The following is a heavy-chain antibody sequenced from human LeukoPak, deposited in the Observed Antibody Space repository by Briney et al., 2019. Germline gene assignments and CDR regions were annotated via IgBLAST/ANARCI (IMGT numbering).Heavy chain of an antibody. CDR2: IYYSGST. CDR3: ATRLLLWFGELGWFDP. CDR1: GGSTSSGDYY. V-gene: IGHV4-30-4*01. J-gene: IGHJ5*02. D-gene: IGHD3-10*01. Sequence: SETLSLTCTVSGGSTSSGDYYWSWIRQPPGKGLEWIGYIYYSGSTYYNPSLKSRVTISVDTSKNQFSLKLSSVTAADTAVYYCATRLLLWFGELGWFDPWGQGTLVTVSS.